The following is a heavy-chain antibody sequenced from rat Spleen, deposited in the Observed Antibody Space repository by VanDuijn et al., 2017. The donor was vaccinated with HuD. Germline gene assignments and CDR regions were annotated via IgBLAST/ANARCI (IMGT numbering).Heavy chain of an antibody. CDR1: GFTFSDFY. J-gene: IGHJ1*01. V-gene: IGHV5-22*01. CDR3: VRLYNNHGYWYFDF. CDR2: IKFEDFTP. Sequence: EVQLVESGGGLVQPGRSLKLSCAASGFTFSDFYMAWVRQAPKKGLEWVASIKFEDFTPYYSDSVMGRFTISRDDGESTLYLKMNSLRSEDTATYYCVRLYNNHGYWYFDFWGPGTMVTVSS. D-gene: IGHD1-5*01.